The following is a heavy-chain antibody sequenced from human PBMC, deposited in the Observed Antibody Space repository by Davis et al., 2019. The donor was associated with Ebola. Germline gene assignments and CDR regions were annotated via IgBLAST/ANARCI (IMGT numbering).Heavy chain of an antibody. CDR2: IYYRGGT. CDR1: GGSISSGDYY. V-gene: IGHV4-30-4*01. Sequence: MPSETLSLTCIASGGSISSGDYYWSWIRQPPGKGLEWIGYIYYRGGTYYNPSLKSRVIISVDTSKSQFSLKLSSVTAADTAVYYCAGSRIVVVVAATRGNYYYYGMDVWGQGTTVTVSS. D-gene: IGHD2-15*01. J-gene: IGHJ6*02. CDR3: AGSRIVVVVAATRGNYYYYGMDV.